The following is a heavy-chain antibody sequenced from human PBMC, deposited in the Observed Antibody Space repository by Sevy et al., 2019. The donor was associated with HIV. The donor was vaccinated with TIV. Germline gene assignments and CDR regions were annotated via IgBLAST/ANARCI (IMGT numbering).Heavy chain of an antibody. CDR3: ARDPAGSVEFYFDH. J-gene: IGHJ4*02. CDR2: TATDTGDT. D-gene: IGHD6-19*01. Sequence: ASVKVSCKASGYTFNRHGLHWVRQAPAQGLEWMGWTATDTGDTRYSQKFQGRLTITTDTSASTLYMELSSLTSEDTAVYYCARDPAGSVEFYFDHWGQGTLVTVSS. CDR1: GYTFNRHG. V-gene: IGHV1-3*04.